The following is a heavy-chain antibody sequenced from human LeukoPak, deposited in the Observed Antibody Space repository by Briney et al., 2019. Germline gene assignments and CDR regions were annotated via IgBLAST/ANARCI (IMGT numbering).Heavy chain of an antibody. D-gene: IGHD4-17*01. CDR3: TRDKITVTTGDTDAFDI. V-gene: IGHV3-49*04. J-gene: IGHJ3*02. CDR1: GFTFGDYA. CDR2: IRSKAYGGTT. Sequence: PGGSLRLSCTTSGFTFGDYAMSWVRQAPGKGLEWVGFIRSKAYGGTTEYAASVKGRFTISRDDYKSIAYLQMNSLKTEDTAVYFCTRDKITVTTGDTDAFDIWGKGTMVTVTS.